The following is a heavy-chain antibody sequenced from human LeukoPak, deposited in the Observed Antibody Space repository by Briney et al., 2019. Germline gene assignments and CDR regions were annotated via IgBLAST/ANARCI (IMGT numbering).Heavy chain of an antibody. V-gene: IGHV1-2*02. CDR1: GYTFTGYY. CDR2: INPNSGGT. Sequence: ASVKVSCKASGYTFTGYYMHWVRQAPGQRLEWMGWINPNSGGTNYAQKFQGRVTMTRDTSISTAYMELSRLRSDVTAVYYCARDSVYYDSSFQIDYWGQGALVTVSS. D-gene: IGHD3-22*01. J-gene: IGHJ4*02. CDR3: ARDSVYYDSSFQIDY.